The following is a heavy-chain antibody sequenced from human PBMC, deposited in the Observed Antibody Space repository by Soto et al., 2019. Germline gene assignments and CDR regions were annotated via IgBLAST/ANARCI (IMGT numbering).Heavy chain of an antibody. CDR2: IIPILGIA. CDR1: GGTFSSYT. J-gene: IGHJ3*02. CDR3: ASGESYYDFWSGSAFDI. D-gene: IGHD3-3*01. Sequence: QVQLVQSGAEVKKPGSSVKVSCKASGGTFSSYTISWVRQAPGQGLEWMGRIIPILGIANYAQKFQGRVTITADKSTSTAYMELSSLRSEDTAVYYYASGESYYDFWSGSAFDIWGQGTMVTVSS. V-gene: IGHV1-69*02.